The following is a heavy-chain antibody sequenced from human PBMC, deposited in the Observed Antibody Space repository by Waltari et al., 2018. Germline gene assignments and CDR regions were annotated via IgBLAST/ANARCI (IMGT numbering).Heavy chain of an antibody. V-gene: IGHV3-23*01. CDR2: ISVSGSST. CDR3: GNQRLATYYYFYGLDV. Sequence: EVQLLQSGGGLVQPGGSLRLSCAASGFTFSNYAFSWVRQAPGKGLQWVSGISVSGSSTYYADSVKGRFTISRDNSNKTLYLQMHSLRAEDTAVYYCGNQRLATYYYFYGLDVWGQGTTVTVSS. D-gene: IGHD6-25*01. J-gene: IGHJ6*02. CDR1: GFTFSNYA.